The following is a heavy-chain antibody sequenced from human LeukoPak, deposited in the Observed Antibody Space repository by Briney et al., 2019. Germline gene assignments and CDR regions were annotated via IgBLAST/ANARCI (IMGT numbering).Heavy chain of an antibody. CDR1: GGSTSSYY. CDR2: IYYSGST. J-gene: IGHJ4*02. Sequence: PSETLSLTCTVSGGSTSSYYWSWIRQPPGKGLEWIGYIYYSGSTNYNPSLKSRVTISVDTSKNQFSLKLSSVTAADTAVYYCARHLWGSYFYYFDYWGQGTLVTVSS. CDR3: ARHLWGSYFYYFDY. V-gene: IGHV4-59*08. D-gene: IGHD3-16*01.